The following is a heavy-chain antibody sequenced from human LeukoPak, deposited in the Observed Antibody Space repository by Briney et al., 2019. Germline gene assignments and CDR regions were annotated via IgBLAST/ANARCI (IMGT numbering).Heavy chain of an antibody. D-gene: IGHD2-2*01. J-gene: IGHJ4*02. V-gene: IGHV3-11*01. CDR3: ARDRQVPAVVDY. CDR1: GFTLSDWY. CDR2: ISSSGNTI. Sequence: GSLRLSCAVSGFTLSDWYMSWIRQAPGKGLEWVSFISSSGNTIYYADSVKGRFTISRDHANNSLFLQMNSLRAEDTAVYYCARDRQVPAVVDYWGQGTLVAVST.